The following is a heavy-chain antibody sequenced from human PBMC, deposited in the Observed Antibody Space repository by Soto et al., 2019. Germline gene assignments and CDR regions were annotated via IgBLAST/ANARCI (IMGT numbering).Heavy chain of an antibody. CDR3: ARVIAVAGTGFSSFDY. D-gene: IGHD6-19*01. V-gene: IGHV5-10-1*01. CDR1: GYSFTSYW. CDR2: IDPSDSYT. Sequence: GESLKISCKGSGYSFTSYWISWVRQMPGKGLEWMGRIDPSDSYTNYSPSFQGHVTISADKSISTAYLQWSSLKASDTAMYYCARVIAVAGTGFSSFDYWGQGTQVTVSS. J-gene: IGHJ4*02.